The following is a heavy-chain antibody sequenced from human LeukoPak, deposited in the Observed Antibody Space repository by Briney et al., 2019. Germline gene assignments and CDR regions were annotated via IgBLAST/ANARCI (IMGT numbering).Heavy chain of an antibody. CDR2: ISYDGSNK. CDR3: AQGGYSSGWYFDY. D-gene: IGHD6-19*01. J-gene: IGHJ4*02. Sequence: GGSLRLSCAASGFTFSSYGMHWVRQAPGKGLEWVAVISYDGSNKYYADSVKGRFTISRDNSKNTLYLQMNSLRAEDTAVYYCAQGGYSSGWYFDYWGQGTLVTVSS. CDR1: GFTFSSYG. V-gene: IGHV3-30*18.